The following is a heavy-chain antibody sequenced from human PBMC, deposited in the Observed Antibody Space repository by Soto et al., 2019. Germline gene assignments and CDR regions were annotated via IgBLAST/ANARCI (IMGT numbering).Heavy chain of an antibody. J-gene: IGHJ6*02. V-gene: IGHV3-21*01. Sequence: GGSLRLSCAASGFTFSSYSMNWVRQAPGKGLEWVSSISSSSSYIYYADSVKGRFTISRDNAKNSLYLQMNSLRAEDTAVYYCARDGSIADSDYYYYGMDVWGQGTTVTVYS. CDR3: ARDGSIADSDYYYYGMDV. CDR1: GFTFSSYS. D-gene: IGHD6-6*01. CDR2: ISSSSSYI.